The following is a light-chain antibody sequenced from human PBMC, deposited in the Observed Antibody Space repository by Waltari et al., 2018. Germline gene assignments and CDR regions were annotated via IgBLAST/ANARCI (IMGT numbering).Light chain of an antibody. J-gene: IGKJ2*01. Sequence: DIQVTQSPSSLSASVGDRVTLTCRTSQSVSSYLNWYQQRPGQAPTLLIYAASTLHRGVPSRFGGSGSETDYTLTITGLQPEDFATYCCQQSYNTPRTFGLGTKLQIK. CDR1: QSVSSY. V-gene: IGKV1-39*01. CDR2: AAS. CDR3: QQSYNTPRT.